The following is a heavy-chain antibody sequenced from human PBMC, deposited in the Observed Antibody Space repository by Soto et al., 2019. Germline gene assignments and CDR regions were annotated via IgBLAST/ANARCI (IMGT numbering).Heavy chain of an antibody. V-gene: IGHV1-69*06. Sequence: QVQLVQSGAEVKKPGSSVKVSCKASGGTFSSYAISWVRQAPGQGLEWMGGIIPIFGTANYAQKFQGRVTMTRDTSTSTVYMELSSLRSEDTAVYYCARVAVAGVYYFDYWGQGTLVTVSS. CDR3: ARVAVAGVYYFDY. D-gene: IGHD6-19*01. J-gene: IGHJ4*02. CDR2: IIPIFGTA. CDR1: GGTFSSYA.